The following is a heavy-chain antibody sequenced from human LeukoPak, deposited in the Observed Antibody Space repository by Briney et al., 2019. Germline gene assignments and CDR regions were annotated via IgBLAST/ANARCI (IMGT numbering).Heavy chain of an antibody. CDR1: GFTFSRYA. Sequence: GGSLRLSCVASGFTFSRYAMHWVRQAPGKGLEYVSAIRSNGDSTYYANSVKGRFTISRDNSKNTLYLQMGSLRAEDTAVYYCAKPFGFLEWLYGGYFDSWGQGTLVTVSS. CDR2: IRSNGDST. J-gene: IGHJ4*02. CDR3: AKPFGFLEWLYGGYFDS. V-gene: IGHV3-64*01. D-gene: IGHD3-3*01.